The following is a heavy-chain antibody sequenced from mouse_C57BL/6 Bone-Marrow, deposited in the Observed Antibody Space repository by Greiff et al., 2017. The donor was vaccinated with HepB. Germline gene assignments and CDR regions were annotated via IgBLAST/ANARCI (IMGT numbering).Heavy chain of an antibody. Sequence: QVQLQQPGAELVKPGASVKLSCKASGYTFTSYWMHWVKQRPGQGLEWIGMIHPNSGSTNYNEKFKSKATLTVDKSSSTAYMQLSSLTSEDSAVYYCARGGIYYDYDISDYWGQGTTLTVSS. D-gene: IGHD2-4*01. V-gene: IGHV1-64*01. CDR3: ARGGIYYDYDISDY. CDR1: GYTFTSYW. J-gene: IGHJ2*01. CDR2: IHPNSGST.